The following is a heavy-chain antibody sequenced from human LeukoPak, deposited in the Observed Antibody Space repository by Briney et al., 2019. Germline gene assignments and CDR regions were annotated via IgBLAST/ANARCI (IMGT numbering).Heavy chain of an antibody. CDR1: GFTVSSNY. V-gene: IGHV3-53*01. D-gene: IGHD3-22*01. CDR2: TYSNGRT. Sequence: AGGSLRLSCAASGFTVSSNYMSWVRQAPGKGLEWVSVTYSNGRTYYADSVKGRFTISRDNARNSLYLQMNSLRAEDTAIYYCARDNYDSSGPYYFDYWGQGTLVTVSS. J-gene: IGHJ4*02. CDR3: ARDNYDSSGPYYFDY.